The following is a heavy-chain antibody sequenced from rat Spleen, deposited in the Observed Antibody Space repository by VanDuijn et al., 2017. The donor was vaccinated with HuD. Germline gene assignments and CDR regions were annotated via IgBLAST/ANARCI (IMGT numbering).Heavy chain of an antibody. Sequence: EVQLVESGGGLVQPGRSMKLSCAASGFTFSNYYMAWVRQAPKKGLEWVATISYDGSSTYYRDSVKGRFTISRDNTKNTLYLQMDSLRSEDTATYYCARHNSGYGYFDYWGQGVMVTVSS. CDR2: ISYDGSST. J-gene: IGHJ2*01. V-gene: IGHV5-7*01. CDR1: GFTFSNYY. CDR3: ARHNSGYGYFDY. D-gene: IGHD4-3*01.